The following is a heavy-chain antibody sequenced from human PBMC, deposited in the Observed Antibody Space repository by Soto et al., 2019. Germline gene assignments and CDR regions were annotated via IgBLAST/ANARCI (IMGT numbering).Heavy chain of an antibody. J-gene: IGHJ4*02. V-gene: IGHV1-46*01. CDR2: INPSGGST. Sequence: ASVKVSCKASGYTFTSYYMHWVRQAPGQGLEWMGIINPSGGSTSYAQKFQGRVTMTRDTSTSTVYMELSSLRSEDTAVYYCASRIAVAGYFDYWGQGTLVTVSS. CDR3: ASRIAVAGYFDY. CDR1: GYTFTSYY. D-gene: IGHD6-19*01.